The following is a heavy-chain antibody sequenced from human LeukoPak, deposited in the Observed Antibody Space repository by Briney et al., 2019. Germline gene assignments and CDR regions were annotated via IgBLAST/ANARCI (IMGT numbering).Heavy chain of an antibody. Sequence: SETLSLTCTVSGGSVSSTTYYWSWIRQPPGKGLEWIASINYSGSTYYNPSLKSRVTISVDTSENQFSLKLSSVTAADTAVYYCARAVGNYYDTGLDAFDIWGQGTMVTVSS. CDR2: INYSGST. CDR3: ARAVGNYYDTGLDAFDI. V-gene: IGHV4-39*01. J-gene: IGHJ3*02. CDR1: GGSVSSTTYY. D-gene: IGHD3-22*01.